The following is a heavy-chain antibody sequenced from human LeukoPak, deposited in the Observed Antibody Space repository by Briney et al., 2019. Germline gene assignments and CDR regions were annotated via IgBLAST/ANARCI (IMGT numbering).Heavy chain of an antibody. CDR2: INPNSGGT. CDR3: ARDDYGDPTAPSLIDY. CDR1: GYTLTGYY. V-gene: IGHV1-2*06. D-gene: IGHD4-17*01. Sequence: GASVKVSCKASGYTLTGYYMHWVRQAPGQGLEWMGRINPNSGGTNYAQKFQGRVTMTRDTSISTAYLELSRLRSDDTAVYYCARDDYGDPTAPSLIDYWGQGTLVTVSS. J-gene: IGHJ4*02.